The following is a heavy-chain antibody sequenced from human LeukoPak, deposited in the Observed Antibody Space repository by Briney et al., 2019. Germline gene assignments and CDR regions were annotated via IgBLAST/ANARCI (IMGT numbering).Heavy chain of an antibody. D-gene: IGHD4-17*01. Sequence: QPGRSLRLSCAASGFTFDDYAMHWVRQAPGKGLEWVSGISWNSGSIGYADSVKGRFTISRDNAKNSLYLQMNSLRPDDTAVYYCATQSYGLFAYWGQGTLVTVSS. J-gene: IGHJ4*02. CDR2: ISWNSGSI. CDR3: ATQSYGLFAY. V-gene: IGHV3-9*01. CDR1: GFTFDDYA.